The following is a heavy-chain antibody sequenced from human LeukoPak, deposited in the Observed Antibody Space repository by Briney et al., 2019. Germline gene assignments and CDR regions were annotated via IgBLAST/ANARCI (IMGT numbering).Heavy chain of an antibody. D-gene: IGHD1-20*01. CDR2: IKSKSNDGTT. Sequence: GGSLRLSCTASGFTFNGAYLSWVRQAPGKGLEWVGRIKSKSNDGTTDYGAPVKGRFTISRDDSKNTLYLQMNSLKIEDTATYYCTTDGGYDSRWYNWWGQGTLVTVSS. CDR3: TTDGGYDSRWYNW. CDR1: GFTFNGAY. J-gene: IGHJ4*02. V-gene: IGHV3-15*01.